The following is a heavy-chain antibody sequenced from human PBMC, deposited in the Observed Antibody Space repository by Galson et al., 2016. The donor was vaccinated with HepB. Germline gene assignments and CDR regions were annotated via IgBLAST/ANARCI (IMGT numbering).Heavy chain of an antibody. V-gene: IGHV3-64*01. Sequence: SLRLSCAASGFTFSIDYMHWVRQAPGKGLDYVSSISSNGVSTYYASSVQGRFTISRDNAKNTVYLQMGSLRAEDMAVYYCATQFCSPSTCTTGAFDIWGQGTMVTVSS. CDR3: ATQFCSPSTCTTGAFDI. CDR1: GFTFSIDY. J-gene: IGHJ3*02. D-gene: IGHD2-15*01. CDR2: ISSNGVST.